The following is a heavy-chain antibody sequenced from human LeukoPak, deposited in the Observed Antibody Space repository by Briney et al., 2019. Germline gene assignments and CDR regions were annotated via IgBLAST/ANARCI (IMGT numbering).Heavy chain of an antibody. Sequence: GGSLRLSCAASGFTFSSYWMHWVRKAPGKGLVWVSRINSDGSSTSYADSVKGRFTISRDNAKNTLYLQMNSLRAEDTAVYYCARGGRVIIRGFDYWGQGTLVTVSS. CDR1: GFTFSSYW. CDR2: INSDGSST. J-gene: IGHJ4*02. D-gene: IGHD3-10*01. V-gene: IGHV3-74*01. CDR3: ARGGRVIIRGFDY.